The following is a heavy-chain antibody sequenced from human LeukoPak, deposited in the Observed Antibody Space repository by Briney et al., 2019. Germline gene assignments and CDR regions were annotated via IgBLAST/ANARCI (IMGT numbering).Heavy chain of an antibody. CDR1: GGSISSGDYY. J-gene: IGHJ4*02. Sequence: SETLSLTCTVSGGSISSGDYYWSWIRQPPGKGLEWIGYIYYSGSTYYNPSLKSRVTISVDTSKNQFSLKLSSVTAADTAVYYCARDLEGGYYFDYWAREPWLPSPQ. CDR2: IYYSGST. CDR3: ARDLEGGYYFDY. D-gene: IGHD3-3*01. V-gene: IGHV4-30-4*01.